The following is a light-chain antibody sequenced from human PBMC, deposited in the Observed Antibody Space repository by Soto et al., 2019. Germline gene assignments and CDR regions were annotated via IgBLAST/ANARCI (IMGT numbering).Light chain of an antibody. J-gene: IGLJ1*01. CDR1: SSDVGGYNY. CDR2: DVS. Sequence: QSVLTQPASVSGSPGQSITISCTGTSSDVGGYNYVSWYQQHPGKAPKLMIYDVSNRPSVVSNRFSGSKSGNTASLTFSGLQAEDEADYYCSSYTSSSILYVFGTGTKVTVL. CDR3: SSYTSSSILYV. V-gene: IGLV2-14*01.